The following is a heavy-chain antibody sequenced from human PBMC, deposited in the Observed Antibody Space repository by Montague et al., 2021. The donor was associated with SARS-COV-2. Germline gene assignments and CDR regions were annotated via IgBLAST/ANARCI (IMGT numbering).Heavy chain of an antibody. J-gene: IGHJ4*02. CDR2: ISGSGGST. Sequence: SLRLSCAASGFTFSSYAMSCVRQAPGKGLEWVSAISGSGGSTYYADSVKGRFTISRDNSKNTLYLQMNSLRAEDTAVYYCRVGNYYDSISDYWGQGTLVTVSS. CDR3: RVGNYYDSISDY. CDR1: GFTFSSYA. V-gene: IGHV3-23*01. D-gene: IGHD3-22*01.